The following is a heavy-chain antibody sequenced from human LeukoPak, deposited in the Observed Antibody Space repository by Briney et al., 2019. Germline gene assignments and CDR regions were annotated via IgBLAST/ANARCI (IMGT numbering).Heavy chain of an antibody. V-gene: IGHV1-2*02. Sequence: ASVRVSCKASGYTFTPDYMHSGRQAPGQGLEWMGWINPNSSGTNYAQKFQGRVTMTRDTSISTAYMELSRLRSDDTAVYYCARIVAETYYDFWSGYSIFDYWGQGTLVTVSA. J-gene: IGHJ4*02. CDR1: GYTFTPDY. CDR2: INPNSSGT. D-gene: IGHD3-3*01. CDR3: ARIVAETYYDFWSGYSIFDY.